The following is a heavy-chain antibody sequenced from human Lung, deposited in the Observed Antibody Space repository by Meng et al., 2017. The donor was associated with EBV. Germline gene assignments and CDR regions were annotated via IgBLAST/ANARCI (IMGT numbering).Heavy chain of an antibody. CDR2: IYDSGST. CDR3: AREYSSSSGLPGP. V-gene: IGHV4-30-4*08. CDR1: VGSIGFGDYY. J-gene: IGHJ5*02. D-gene: IGHD6-6*01. Sequence: VGVQGAVPGVVKRAGTLAPAGAVSVGSIGFGDYYWSWSRKPPGKGLEWIGYIYDSGSTSYNPSLMSRVTISVDTSRNQFSLKLTSVTAADTAVYYCAREYSSSSGLPGPWGQGTLVTVSS.